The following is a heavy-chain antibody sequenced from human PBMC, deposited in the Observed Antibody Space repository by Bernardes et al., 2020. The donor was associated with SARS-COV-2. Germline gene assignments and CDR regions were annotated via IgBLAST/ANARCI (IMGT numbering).Heavy chain of an antibody. D-gene: IGHD5-18*01. J-gene: IGHJ5*02. CDR3: ATVVGYSYGGGWFDP. V-gene: IGHV1-18*01. CDR2: ISADSGNT. CDR1: GYTFTSYG. Sequence: ASVKVSCKASGYTFTSYGISWVRQAPGQGLEWMGWISADSGNTDYAQKFQDRVTMTTDTSTSTSYMELRSLRSDDTAVYYCATVVGYSYGGGWFDPWGQGTLVTVSS.